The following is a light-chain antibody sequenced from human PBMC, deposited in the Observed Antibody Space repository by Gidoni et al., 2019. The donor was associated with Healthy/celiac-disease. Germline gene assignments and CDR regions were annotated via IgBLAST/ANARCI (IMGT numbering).Light chain of an antibody. CDR2: GAS. CDR3: QQYNNWPPLT. J-gene: IGKJ4*01. CDR1: QSVSSN. V-gene: IGKV3-15*01. Sequence: MTQSPATLSVSPGERATLSCRASQSVSSNLAWYQQKPGQAPRLLIYGASTRATGSPARFSGSGSGKEFTLTISSLQSEDFAVYCCQQYNNWPPLTFGGGTKVEIK.